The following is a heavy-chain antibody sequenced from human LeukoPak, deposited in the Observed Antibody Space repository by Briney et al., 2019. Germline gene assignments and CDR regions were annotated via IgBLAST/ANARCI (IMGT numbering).Heavy chain of an antibody. CDR2: IYYSGST. V-gene: IGHV4-39*07. D-gene: IGHD3-3*01. CDR1: GDSISGSSYY. J-gene: IGHJ5*02. Sequence: SETLSLTCTVSGDSISGSSYYWGGIRQPPGKGLEWIGSIYYSGSTYYNRSLKSRVTISVDTSKNQFSLKLSSVTAADTAVYYCARDTVTGYDFWSGYRNWFDPWGQGTLVTVSS. CDR3: ARDTVTGYDFWSGYRNWFDP.